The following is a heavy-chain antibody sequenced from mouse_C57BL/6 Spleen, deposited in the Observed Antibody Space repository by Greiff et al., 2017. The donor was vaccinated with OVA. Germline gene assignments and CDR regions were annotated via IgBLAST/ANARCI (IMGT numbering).Heavy chain of an antibody. CDR3: ARARVLPSYFDV. Sequence: DVQLQESGPGLVKPSQSLSLTCSVTGYSITSGYYWNWIRQFPGNKLEWMGYISYDGSNNYNPTLKNRVSITRDTSKNQFFLKLNSVTTEDTATYYCARARVLPSYFDVWGTGTTVTGSS. J-gene: IGHJ1*03. D-gene: IGHD2-12*01. V-gene: IGHV3-6*01. CDR1: GYSITSGYY. CDR2: ISYDGSN.